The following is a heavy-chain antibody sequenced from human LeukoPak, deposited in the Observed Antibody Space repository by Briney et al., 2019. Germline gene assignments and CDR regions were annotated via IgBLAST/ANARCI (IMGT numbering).Heavy chain of an antibody. Sequence: GSLRLSCAASGFTFSSYAMSWVRQAPGKGLEWVSAISGSCGSPYYADSVKGRYTISRDNSKNTLYLQMNSLRAEDMAVYYCAKTHPYDFWSGYYEGVFDYWGQGTLVTVSS. V-gene: IGHV3-23*01. CDR1: GFTFSSYA. CDR2: ISGSCGSP. CDR3: AKTHPYDFWSGYYEGVFDY. J-gene: IGHJ4*02. D-gene: IGHD3-3*01.